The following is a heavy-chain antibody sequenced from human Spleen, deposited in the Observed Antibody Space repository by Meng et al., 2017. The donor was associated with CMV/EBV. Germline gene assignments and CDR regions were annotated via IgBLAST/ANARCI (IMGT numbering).Heavy chain of an antibody. CDR2: IYHRGST. V-gene: IGHV4-4*02. CDR1: GGSVSSNNW. J-gene: IGHJ4*02. Sequence: LSLSCAVSGGSVSSNNWWSWVRQHPGKGLEWIGEIYHRGSTHYNTSLKSRVTISVDKSQNHFFLDLTSVAAADTAIYYCARGRGMRNWGQGALVTVSS. CDR3: ARGRGMRN.